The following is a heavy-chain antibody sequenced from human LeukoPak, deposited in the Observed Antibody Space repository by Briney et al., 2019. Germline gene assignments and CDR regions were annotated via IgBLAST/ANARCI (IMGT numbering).Heavy chain of an antibody. Sequence: GGSLRLSCAASGFTFSSYEMNWVRQAPGKGLEWVSYISSSGSTIYYADSVKGRFTISRDNAKNSLYLQMNSLRAEDTAVYYCARDFDGDYSFYYYGMDVWGKGTTVTVSS. D-gene: IGHD4-17*01. V-gene: IGHV3-48*03. CDR3: ARDFDGDYSFYYYGMDV. J-gene: IGHJ6*04. CDR2: ISSSGSTI. CDR1: GFTFSSYE.